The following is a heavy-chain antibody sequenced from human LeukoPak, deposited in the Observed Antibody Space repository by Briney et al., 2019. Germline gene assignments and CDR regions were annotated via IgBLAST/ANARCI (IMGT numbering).Heavy chain of an antibody. J-gene: IGHJ5*02. Sequence: SETLSLTCTVSGGSNNSYYWSWIRQPPGKGLEWIGYTHPSGNTNYSPSLKSRVTISIDTSRNQFSLKLSSVTAADTAMYYCSKKAPKKGWFDPWGQGTLVTVS. V-gene: IGHV4-4*09. CDR1: GGSNNSYY. CDR3: SKKAPKKGWFDP. CDR2: THPSGNT.